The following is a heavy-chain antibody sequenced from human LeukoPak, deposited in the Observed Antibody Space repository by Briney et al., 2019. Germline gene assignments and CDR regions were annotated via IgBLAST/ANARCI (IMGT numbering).Heavy chain of an antibody. CDR3: ARLKLGYWYFDL. Sequence: GGSLRLSCAASGFTFSSYAMHWVRQAPGKGLEWVAVISYDGSNKYYADSVKGRFTISRDNSKNTLYLQMNSLRAEDTAVYYCARLKLGYWYFDLWGRGTLVTVSS. J-gene: IGHJ2*01. CDR2: ISYDGSNK. CDR1: GFTFSSYA. V-gene: IGHV3-30-3*01. D-gene: IGHD7-27*01.